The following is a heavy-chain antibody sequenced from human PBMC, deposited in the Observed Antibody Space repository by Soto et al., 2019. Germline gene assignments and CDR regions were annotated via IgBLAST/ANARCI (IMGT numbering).Heavy chain of an antibody. CDR1: GFTFSSYG. Sequence: QVQLVESGGGVVQPGRSLRLSCAASGFTFSSYGMHWVRQAPGKGRGGGAVIWYDGSNKYYADSVKGRFTISRDNSKNTLYLQMNSLRAEDTAVYYCARDYSPLVAGTRGYFQHWGQGTLVTVSS. CDR2: IWYDGSNK. J-gene: IGHJ1*01. D-gene: IGHD2-15*01. CDR3: ARDYSPLVAGTRGYFQH. V-gene: IGHV3-33*01.